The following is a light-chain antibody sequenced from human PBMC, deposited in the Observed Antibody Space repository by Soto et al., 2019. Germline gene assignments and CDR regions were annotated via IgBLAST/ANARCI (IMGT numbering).Light chain of an antibody. J-gene: IGKJ1*01. CDR1: QSITTY. V-gene: IGKV1-39*01. CDR3: QQCYSSPRT. Sequence: DIQMTQSPSTLSASVGDRVTITCRASQSITTYVNWYQQKLGKAPTLLIYAASSLQSGVPSSFSGSGSGTDFTLTISSLQPEEFATYFCQQCYSSPRTFGQGTKVEI. CDR2: AAS.